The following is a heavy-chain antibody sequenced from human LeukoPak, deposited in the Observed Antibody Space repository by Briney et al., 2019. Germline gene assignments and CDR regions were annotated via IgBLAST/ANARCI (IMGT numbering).Heavy chain of an antibody. D-gene: IGHD3-3*01. CDR3: ARGGSYYDFWSGYYTRRRYFDY. CDR2: INHSGST. J-gene: IGHJ4*02. CDR1: GGSFSGYY. V-gene: IGHV4-34*01. Sequence: SETLSLTCAVYGGSFSGYYWSWIRQPPGKGLEWIGEINHSGSTNYNPSLKSRVTISVDTSKNQFSLKLSSVTAADTAVYYCARGGSYYDFWSGYYTRRRYFDYWGQGTLVTVSS.